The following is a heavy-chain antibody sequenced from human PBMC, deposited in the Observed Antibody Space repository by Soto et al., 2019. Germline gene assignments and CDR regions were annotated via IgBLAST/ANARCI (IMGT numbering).Heavy chain of an antibody. J-gene: IGHJ5*02. CDR3: AKDPRPNYGSGSYHGIDNWFDP. Sequence: GGSLRLSCAASGFTFSSYGMHWVRQAPGKGLEWVAVISYDGSNKYYADSVKGRFTISRDNSKNTLNLQMNSLRAEDTAVYYCAKDPRPNYGSGSYHGIDNWFDPWGQGTLVTVSS. D-gene: IGHD3-10*01. V-gene: IGHV3-30*18. CDR1: GFTFSSYG. CDR2: ISYDGSNK.